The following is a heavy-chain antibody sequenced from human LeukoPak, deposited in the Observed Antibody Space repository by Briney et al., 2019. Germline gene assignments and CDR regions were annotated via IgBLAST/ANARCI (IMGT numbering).Heavy chain of an antibody. D-gene: IGHD6-13*01. V-gene: IGHV4-59*01. CDR2: IYYSGST. CDR3: ARLAVAAAGTGWGSDY. Sequence: PSETLSLTCTVSGGSISSYYWSWIRQLLGKGLEWIGYIYYSGSTNYNPSLKSRVTISVDTSKNQFSLKLSSVTAADTAVYYCARLAVAAAGTGWGSDYWGQGTLVTVSS. CDR1: GGSISSYY. J-gene: IGHJ4*02.